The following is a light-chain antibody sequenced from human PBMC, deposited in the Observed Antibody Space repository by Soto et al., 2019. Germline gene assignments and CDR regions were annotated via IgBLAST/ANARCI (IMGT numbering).Light chain of an antibody. Sequence: EIVMTQSPSTLSASAGDGATLSCRASQSVSSNLAWYQQKPGQAPRLLISSASIRPTGVPARFSGSGSGTEFILTISSLQSEDFAIYYCQQYDTSAYTFGQGTKLDIK. CDR1: QSVSSN. J-gene: IGKJ2*01. CDR3: QQYDTSAYT. V-gene: IGKV3D-15*01. CDR2: SAS.